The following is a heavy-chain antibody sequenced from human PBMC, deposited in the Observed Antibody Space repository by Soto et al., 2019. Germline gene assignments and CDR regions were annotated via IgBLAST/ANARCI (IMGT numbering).Heavy chain of an antibody. V-gene: IGHV3-23*01. CDR3: ARSPSXAXIDS. CDR1: GFTFTNYA. J-gene: IGHJ4*02. CDR2: IHPDSYNI. Sequence: PGGSLRLSCAASGFTFTNYAMSWVRQAPGKGLEWVSGIHPDSYNIYYANSVKGRFTISRDSSTNTLYLQMNSLGAEDTAVYFXARSPSXAXIDSWGQGTLVTVSS.